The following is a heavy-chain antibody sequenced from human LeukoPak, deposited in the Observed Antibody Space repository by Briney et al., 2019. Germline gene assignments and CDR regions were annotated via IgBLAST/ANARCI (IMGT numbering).Heavy chain of an antibody. D-gene: IGHD6-13*01. J-gene: IGHJ4*02. CDR1: GGTFSSYA. CDR3: AREEVWDSSSWYYIEG. Sequence: ASVTVSCTASGGTFSSYAISWVRQAPGQGLEWMGGIIPIFGTANYAQKFQGRVTITADESTSTAYMELSSLRSEDTAVYYCAREEVWDSSSWYYIEGWGQGTLVIVSS. CDR2: IIPIFGTA. V-gene: IGHV1-69*01.